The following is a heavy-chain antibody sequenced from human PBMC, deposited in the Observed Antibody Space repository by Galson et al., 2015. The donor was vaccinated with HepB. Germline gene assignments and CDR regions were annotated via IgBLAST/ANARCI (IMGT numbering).Heavy chain of an antibody. Sequence: SVKVSCKASGYTFTSYGISWVRQAPGQGLEWMGWISAYNGNTNYAQKLQGRVTMTTDTSTSTAYMELRSLRSDDTAVYYCASQSYYYDSSGCYGDAFDIWGQGTMVTVSS. CDR2: ISAYNGNT. CDR1: GYTFTSYG. CDR3: ASQSYYYDSSGCYGDAFDI. V-gene: IGHV1-18*04. D-gene: IGHD3-22*01. J-gene: IGHJ3*02.